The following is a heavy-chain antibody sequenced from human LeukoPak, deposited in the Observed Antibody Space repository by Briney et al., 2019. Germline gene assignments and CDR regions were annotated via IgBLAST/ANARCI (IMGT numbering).Heavy chain of an antibody. CDR1: GDRVPSNNAP. V-gene: IGHV6-1*01. CDR2: TYYRSKWYN. J-gene: IGHJ4*02. CDR3: ERVLLDEYYFDY. D-gene: IGHD1-1*01. Sequence: SQTLSLTHAISGDRVPSNNAPWNWIRQSPSRGLEWLGRTYYRSKWYNDYAVSVKSRITINPDTYKNQFSLQLNSVTPEDTAVYYCERVLLDEYYFDYWGEGTLITVSS.